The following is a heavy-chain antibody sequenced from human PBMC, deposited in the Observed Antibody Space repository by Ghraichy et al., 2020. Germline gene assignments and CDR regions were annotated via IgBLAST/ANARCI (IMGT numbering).Heavy chain of an antibody. V-gene: IGHV3-21*01. Sequence: GGSLRLSCAASGFTFSSYSMNWVRQAPGKGLEWVSSISSSSSYIYYADSVKGRFTISRDNAKNSLYLQMNSLRAEDTAVYYCANSIAAADYYGMDVWGQGTTVTVSS. CDR1: GFTFSSYS. CDR2: ISSSSSYI. CDR3: ANSIAAADYYGMDV. J-gene: IGHJ6*02. D-gene: IGHD6-13*01.